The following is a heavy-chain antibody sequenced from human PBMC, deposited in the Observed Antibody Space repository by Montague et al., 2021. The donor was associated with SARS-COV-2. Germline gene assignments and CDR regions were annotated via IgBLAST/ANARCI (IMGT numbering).Heavy chain of an antibody. Sequence: SETLSLTCAVHGGSFSTYSWNWIRQPPGKGLEWIGEIHHGGSTNYNPSLKSRVTISADTSKSQFSLKLTSVAAADTAVYYCARLGDGVVPSPILGVGPYYSYYYRDVWGHGTTVTVSS. CDR3: ARLGDGVVPSPILGVGPYYSYYYRDV. CDR2: IHHGGST. CDR1: GGSFSTYS. D-gene: IGHD3-10*01. V-gene: IGHV4-34*01. J-gene: IGHJ6*03.